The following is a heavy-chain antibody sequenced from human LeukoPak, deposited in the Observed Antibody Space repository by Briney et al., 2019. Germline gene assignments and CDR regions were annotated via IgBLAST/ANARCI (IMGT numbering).Heavy chain of an antibody. D-gene: IGHD2-8*01. CDR3: VRVSCTNGVCYGFDY. CDR2: IKQDGSEK. CDR1: GFTFSRYW. J-gene: IGHJ4*02. Sequence: GGSLRLSRAASGFTFSRYWISWVRQAPGKGLEWVANIKQDGSEKYYVDSVKGRFTISRDNAKNSLYLQMNSLRDEDTAVYYCVRVSCTNGVCYGFDYWGQGTLVTVSS. V-gene: IGHV3-7*01.